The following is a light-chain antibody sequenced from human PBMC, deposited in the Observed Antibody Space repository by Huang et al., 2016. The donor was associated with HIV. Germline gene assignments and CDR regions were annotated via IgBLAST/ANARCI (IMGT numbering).Light chain of an antibody. V-gene: IGKV3-15*01. Sequence: EVVMTQIPVTLSVSPGERATLSCRASQTITNTLAWYQQKPGQPPRVLFYGAFSRASGVPARFSASGSGTEFTLTISNQQSEDFAVYYCQQYSDWPRTFGQGTKVEIQ. CDR3: QQYSDWPRT. CDR2: GAF. CDR1: QTITNT. J-gene: IGKJ1*01.